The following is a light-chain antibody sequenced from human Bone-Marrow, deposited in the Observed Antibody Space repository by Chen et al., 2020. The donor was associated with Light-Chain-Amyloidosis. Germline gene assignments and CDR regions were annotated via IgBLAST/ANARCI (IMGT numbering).Light chain of an antibody. CDR2: GNN. CDR1: SSNIGSNA. CDR3: AAWDDSLHLWV. J-gene: IGLJ3*02. V-gene: IGLV1-44*01. Sequence: QSVLTQAPSASGPPGQRVTIFCSGSSSNIGSNAVSWYQHLPGTAPKFLIFGNNQRPSGVPDRFSVSKSGTSASLAISGLQSEDEADYYCAAWDDSLHLWVFGGGTKLTVL.